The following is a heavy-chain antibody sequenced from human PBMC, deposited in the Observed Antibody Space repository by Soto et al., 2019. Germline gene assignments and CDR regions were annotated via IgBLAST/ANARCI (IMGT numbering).Heavy chain of an antibody. D-gene: IGHD2-15*01. CDR3: AGFSEVAATEINWFDP. CDR1: CASSNSGDYY. J-gene: IGHJ5*02. CDR2: IYYSGST. Sequence: SETLSLTCTVSCASSNSGDYYWSWIRQPPGKGLEWIGYIYYSGSTYYNPSLKSRVTISVDTSKNQFSLKLSSVTAADTAVYYCAGFSEVAATEINWFDPWGQGTLVTVSS. V-gene: IGHV4-30-4*01.